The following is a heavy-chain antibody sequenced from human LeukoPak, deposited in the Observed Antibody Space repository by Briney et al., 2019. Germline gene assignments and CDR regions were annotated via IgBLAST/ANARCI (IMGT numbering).Heavy chain of an antibody. J-gene: IGHJ4*02. Sequence: GGSLRLSCAASGFMFNGYSMTWVRQAPGNGLEWVSYISGGSDYIFYTDSVKGRFTISRDNAKKSLYLQLNSLRVEDTAVYYCARGSSGFFSPFDYWGQGTLVTVSS. CDR3: ARGSSGFFSPFDY. D-gene: IGHD3-22*01. CDR1: GFMFNGYS. V-gene: IGHV3-21*01. CDR2: ISGGSDYI.